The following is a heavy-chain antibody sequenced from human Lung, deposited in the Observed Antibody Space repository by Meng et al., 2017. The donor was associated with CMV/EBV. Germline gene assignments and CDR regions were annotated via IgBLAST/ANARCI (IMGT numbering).Heavy chain of an antibody. V-gene: IGHV4-4*02. CDR1: GVSISSNIR. J-gene: IGHJ4*02. D-gene: IGHD1-26*01. CDR2: IDDSGST. CDR3: ARGKQDAWELLAY. Sequence: QWHPRGSGPGLVKPSVTLALTCGVPGVSISSNIRWTWVRQPPGKGLEWIGDIDDSGSTNYNPSLNSRISISLDKSKNHFSLKVNSVTAADTAVYYCARGKQDAWELLAYWGQGALVTVSS.